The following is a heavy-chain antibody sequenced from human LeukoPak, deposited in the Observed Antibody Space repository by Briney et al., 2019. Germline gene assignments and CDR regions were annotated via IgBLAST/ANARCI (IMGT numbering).Heavy chain of an antibody. CDR2: IDPSDSYT. D-gene: IGHD1-26*01. V-gene: IGHV5-10-1*01. Sequence: GESLKISCKGSRYRFSSYWISWVRQMPGKGLEWMGRIDPSDSYTNYSPSFQGHVTISSDKSISTAYLQWGSLKASDTAIYYCARRVWDGYSGTYYDDYWGQGTLVTVSS. CDR3: ARRVWDGYSGTYYDDY. J-gene: IGHJ4*02. CDR1: RYRFSSYW.